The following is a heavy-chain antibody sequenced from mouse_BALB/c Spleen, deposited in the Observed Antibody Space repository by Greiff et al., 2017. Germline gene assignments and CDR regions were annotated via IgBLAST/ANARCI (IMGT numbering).Heavy chain of an antibody. V-gene: IGHV1-18*01. CDR1: GYTFTDYN. D-gene: IGHD2-4*01. CDR3: ARSTMITTVFAY. J-gene: IGHJ3*01. Sequence: VQLQQSGPELVKPGASVKIPCKASGYTFTDYNMDWVKQSHGKSLEWIGDINPNNGGTIYNQKFKGKATLTVDKSSSTAYMELRSLTSEDTAVYYCARSTMITTVFAYWGQGTLVTVSA. CDR2: INPNNGGT.